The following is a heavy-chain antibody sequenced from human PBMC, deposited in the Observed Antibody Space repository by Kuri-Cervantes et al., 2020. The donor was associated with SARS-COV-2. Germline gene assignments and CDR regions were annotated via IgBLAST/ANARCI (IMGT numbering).Heavy chain of an antibody. CDR1: GGTFSSYA. J-gene: IGHJ4*02. Sequence: SVKVSCKASGGTFSSYAISWVRQAPGQGLEWMGGIIPIFGTANYAQKFQGRVTITADESTSTAYMELSSLRSEDTAVYYCARDLRPRDIAATTYYFDFWGQGTLVTVSS. CDR3: ARDLRPRDIAATTYYFDF. CDR2: IIPIFGTA. D-gene: IGHD6-13*01. V-gene: IGHV1-69*13.